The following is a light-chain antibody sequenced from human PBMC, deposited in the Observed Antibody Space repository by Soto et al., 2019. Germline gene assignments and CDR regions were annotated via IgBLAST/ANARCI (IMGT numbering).Light chain of an antibody. Sequence: QSALPQPASLSGSPGQSITISCTGTSSDVGGYNYVSWYQQHPGKAPKLMIYDVSDRPSGVSNRFSGSKSGNTASLTISGLQAEDEADYYCCSYTSSSTPNYVFGIGTKVTVL. CDR2: DVS. J-gene: IGLJ1*01. CDR1: SSDVGGYNY. CDR3: CSYTSSSTPNYV. V-gene: IGLV2-14*01.